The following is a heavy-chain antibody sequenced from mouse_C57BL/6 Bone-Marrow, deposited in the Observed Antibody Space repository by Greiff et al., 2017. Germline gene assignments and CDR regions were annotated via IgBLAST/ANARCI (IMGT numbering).Heavy chain of an antibody. Sequence: QVLLQQPGAELVKPGASVKMSCKASGYTFTSYGITWVHQTPGQGLEWVGDINRGSGSTNYTETFKSQYTLSVDTSYSTVYMQLSSLTSEDSALYYCARAYYYGRSNYAMDYWGQGTSVTVSS. J-gene: IGHJ4*01. CDR1: GYTFTSYG. D-gene: IGHD1-1*01. V-gene: IGHV1-55*01. CDR3: ARAYYYGRSNYAMDY. CDR2: INRGSGST.